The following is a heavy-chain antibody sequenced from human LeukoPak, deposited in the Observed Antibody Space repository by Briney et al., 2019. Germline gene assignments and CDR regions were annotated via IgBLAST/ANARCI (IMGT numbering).Heavy chain of an antibody. Sequence: GGTLRLSCAASGFTFSSYGMSWVRQAPGKGLEWVSAISGSGGSTYYADSVKGRFTISRDNSKNTLYLQMNSLRAEDTAVYYCAKARLRLGELSCFDYWGQGTLVTVSS. V-gene: IGHV3-23*01. CDR2: ISGSGGST. CDR3: AKARLRLGELSCFDY. J-gene: IGHJ4*02. D-gene: IGHD3-16*02. CDR1: GFTFSSYG.